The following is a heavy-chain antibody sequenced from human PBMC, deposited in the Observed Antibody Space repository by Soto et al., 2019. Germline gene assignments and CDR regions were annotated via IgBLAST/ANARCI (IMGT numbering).Heavy chain of an antibody. CDR3: AQEKATSGYSFLVDY. V-gene: IGHV3-30*18. CDR1: GVAFSSYG. Sequence: GRSVRLSCAALGVAFSSYGRHWVAQAAGKGLEWVADISYDGTNKYYADSVTGRFTISRDDSKNTLYLQMNSRRPEDTAVYYCAQEKATSGYSFLVDYWGQGTLVTVSS. D-gene: IGHD5-18*01. CDR2: ISYDGTNK. J-gene: IGHJ4*02.